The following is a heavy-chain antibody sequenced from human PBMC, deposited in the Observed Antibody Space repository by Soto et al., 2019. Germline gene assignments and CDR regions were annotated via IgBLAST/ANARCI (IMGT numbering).Heavy chain of an antibody. CDR3: TADPPRGSSLIDY. D-gene: IGHD1-26*01. V-gene: IGHV3-15*01. J-gene: IGHJ4*02. CDR1: GFTFNNAW. CDR2: IKSKNAGGTT. Sequence: PGGSLRLSCAASGFTFNNAWMSWVRQAPGKGLEWVGRIKSKNAGGTTDYATPVKGRFTISRDDSKNTLYLQMNSLKTEDTAVYYCTADPPRGSSLIDYWGQGTLVTVSS.